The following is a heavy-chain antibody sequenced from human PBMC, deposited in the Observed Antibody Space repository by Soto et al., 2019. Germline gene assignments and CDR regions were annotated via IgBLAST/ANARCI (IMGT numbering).Heavy chain of an antibody. Sequence: GGSLRLSCAASGFTFSSYAMSWVRQSPGKGVEWVSAISGSGGSTYYADSVKGRFTISRDNSKNTLYLQMNSPRAEDTAVYYCAKGGDSRAWDASDIWGQGPMVHVSS. CDR2: ISGSGGST. CDR3: AKGGDSRAWDASDI. V-gene: IGHV3-23*01. CDR1: GFTFSSYA. D-gene: IGHD3-22*01. J-gene: IGHJ3*02.